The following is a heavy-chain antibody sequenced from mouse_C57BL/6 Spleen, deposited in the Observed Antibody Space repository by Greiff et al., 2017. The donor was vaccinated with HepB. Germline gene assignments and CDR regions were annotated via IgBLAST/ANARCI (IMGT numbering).Heavy chain of an antibody. V-gene: IGHV3-1*01. J-gene: IGHJ2*01. D-gene: IGHD2-4*01. CDR2: ISYSGST. Sequence: EVKLVESGPGLVQPSQSLSLTCTVTGYSITSGYDWHWIRHFPGNKLEWMGYISYSGSTHYNPSLKSRISITHDTSKNHFFLKLNSVTTEDTATYYCARGGDYDGFDYWGQGTTLTVSS. CDR3: ARGGDYDGFDY. CDR1: GYSITSGYD.